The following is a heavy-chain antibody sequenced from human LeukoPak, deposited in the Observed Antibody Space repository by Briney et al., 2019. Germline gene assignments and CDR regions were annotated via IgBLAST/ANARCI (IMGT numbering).Heavy chain of an antibody. J-gene: IGHJ4*02. CDR2: IYSGGST. CDR1: GFTVSSDS. CDR3: ARASQPLGGLSFPDY. D-gene: IGHD3-16*02. Sequence: PGGSLRLSCTVSGFTVSSDSMSWVRQAPGKGLEWVSFIYSGGSTHYSDSVKGRFTISRDNSKNTLYLQMNSLRAEDTAVYYCARASQPLGGLSFPDYWGQGTLVTVSS. V-gene: IGHV3-53*01.